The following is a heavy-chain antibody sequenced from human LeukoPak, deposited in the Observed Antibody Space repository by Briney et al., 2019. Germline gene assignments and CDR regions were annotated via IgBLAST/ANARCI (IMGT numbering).Heavy chain of an antibody. Sequence: PGGSLRLSCAASGFTFSSYEMNWVRQAPGKGLEWVSYISSSGSTIYYADSVKGRFTISRDNAKNSLYLQVNSLRAEDTAVYYCAREGSYYDSSGYYSRGAFDIWGQGTMVTVSS. D-gene: IGHD3-22*01. J-gene: IGHJ3*02. CDR1: GFTFSSYE. CDR3: AREGSYYDSSGYYSRGAFDI. CDR2: ISSSGSTI. V-gene: IGHV3-48*03.